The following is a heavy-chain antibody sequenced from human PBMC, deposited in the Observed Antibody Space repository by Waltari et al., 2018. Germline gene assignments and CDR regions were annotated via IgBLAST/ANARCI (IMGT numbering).Heavy chain of an antibody. CDR1: GFPLSTYN. V-gene: IGHV3-48*01. J-gene: IGHJ3*02. D-gene: IGHD5-12*01. CDR3: ARGRDGYIQDVFDI. CDR2: ISSSTTT. Sequence: EVQLVESGGGLVQPGDSLRLSWAASGFPLSTYNMNWLRQAPGKGLEWVSYISSSTTTYYADYVKGRFTISRDNAKNSLYLQMNSLRAEDTALYYCARGRDGYIQDVFDIWGQGTMVSVSS.